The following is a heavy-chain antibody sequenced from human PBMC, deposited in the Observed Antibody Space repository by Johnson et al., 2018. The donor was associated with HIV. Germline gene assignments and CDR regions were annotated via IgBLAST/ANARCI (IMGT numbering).Heavy chain of an antibody. V-gene: IGHV3-30*03. CDR3: ARDRGAGSSGAFDI. Sequence: MQLVEPGGGLVQPGRSLRLSCPASGFTLSNSGLHWVRQAPGQWLEWVALISYDGSNTYYAVSVRGRFTLSRDNSKNTLYLQMNSLRAEDTAVYYCARDRGAGSSGAFDIWGQGTMVTVSS. D-gene: IGHD6-6*01. CDR2: ISYDGSNT. CDR1: GFTLSNSG. J-gene: IGHJ3*02.